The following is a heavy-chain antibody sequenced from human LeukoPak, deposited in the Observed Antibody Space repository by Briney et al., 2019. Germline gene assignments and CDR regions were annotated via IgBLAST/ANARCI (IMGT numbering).Heavy chain of an antibody. J-gene: IGHJ4*02. V-gene: IGHV1-46*01. Sequence: ASVKVSCKASGYTFTSYYMHWVRQAPGQGLEWMGVINPSGGSTSYAQKFQGRVTMTRDTSTSTVYMELSSLRSEDTAVYYCAITYYDSSGYSAFDYWGQGTLVAVSS. CDR2: INPSGGST. CDR1: GYTFTSYY. D-gene: IGHD3-22*01. CDR3: AITYYDSSGYSAFDY.